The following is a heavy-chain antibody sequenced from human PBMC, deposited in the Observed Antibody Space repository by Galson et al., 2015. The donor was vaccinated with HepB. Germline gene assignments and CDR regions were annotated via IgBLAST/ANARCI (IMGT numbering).Heavy chain of an antibody. Sequence: SVKVSCKASGYTFTSYAMNWVRQAPGQGLEWMGWINTNTGNPTYAQGFTGRFVFSLDTSVSTAYLQISSLKAEDTAVYYCARAPVRYCSSTSCYFGPDYWGQGTLVTVSS. D-gene: IGHD2-2*01. J-gene: IGHJ4*02. CDR2: INTNTGNP. CDR1: GYTFTSYA. V-gene: IGHV7-4-1*02. CDR3: ARAPVRYCSSTSCYFGPDY.